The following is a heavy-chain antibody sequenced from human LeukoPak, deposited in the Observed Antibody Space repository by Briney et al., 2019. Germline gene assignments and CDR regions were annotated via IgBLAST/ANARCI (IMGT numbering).Heavy chain of an antibody. CDR1: GGSISSYY. D-gene: IGHD3-22*01. CDR2: IYYSGST. J-gene: IGHJ4*02. CDR3: AKTPSLYDSSGYIDY. Sequence: PSETLSLTCTVSGGSISSYYWSWIRQPPGKGLEWIGYIYYSGSTNYNPSLKSRVTISVDTSKNQFSLKLSSVTAADTAVYYCAKTPSLYDSSGYIDYWGQGTLVTVFS. V-gene: IGHV4-59*01.